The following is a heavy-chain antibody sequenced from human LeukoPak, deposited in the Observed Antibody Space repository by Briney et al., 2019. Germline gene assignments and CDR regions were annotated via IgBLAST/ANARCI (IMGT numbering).Heavy chain of an antibody. CDR2: IYHSGST. J-gene: IGHJ4*02. V-gene: IGHV4-4*02. Sequence: PSETLSLTCAVSGGSISSSNWWSWVRQPPGKGLEWIGEIYHSGSTNYNPSLKSQVTISVDKSKNQFSLKLSSVTAADTAVYYCARASHIVVVTAPFFDYWGQGTLVTVSS. CDR3: ARASHIVVVTAPFFDY. CDR1: GGSISSSNW. D-gene: IGHD2-21*02.